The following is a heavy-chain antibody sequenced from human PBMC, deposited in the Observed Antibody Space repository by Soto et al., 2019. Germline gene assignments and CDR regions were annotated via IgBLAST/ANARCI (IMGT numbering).Heavy chain of an antibody. Sequence: QVQLQESGPGLVKPSGTLSLTCAVSGDSVSSPYYWCWVRQPPGKGLEWIGEVFHTGTTSYNPSPRXXVTISMDTSINQFSLDLSSVTAAATAVYYCARSAGWYAVHSWGPGTLVIVSS. J-gene: IGHJ4*02. D-gene: IGHD6-19*01. V-gene: IGHV4-4*02. CDR2: VFHTGTT. CDR1: GDSVSSPYY. CDR3: ARSAGWYAVHS.